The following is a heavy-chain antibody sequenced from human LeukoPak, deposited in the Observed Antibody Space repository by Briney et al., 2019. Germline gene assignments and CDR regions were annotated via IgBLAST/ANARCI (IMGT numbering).Heavy chain of an antibody. J-gene: IGHJ3*02. CDR3: AKDPIGYSYGLGAFDI. CDR2: IDSDGSST. D-gene: IGHD5-18*01. CDR1: GFTFKNYW. V-gene: IGHV3-74*01. Sequence: PGGSLRLSCAASGFTFKNYWMHWVRQAPGKGLVWVSRIDSDGSSTNYADSVKGRFTISRDNAKNTLYLQMNSLRAEDTAVYYCAKDPIGYSYGLGAFDIWGQGTMVTVSS.